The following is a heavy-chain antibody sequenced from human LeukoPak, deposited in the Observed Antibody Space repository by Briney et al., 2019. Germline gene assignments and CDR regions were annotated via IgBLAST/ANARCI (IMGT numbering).Heavy chain of an antibody. D-gene: IGHD2-2*01. CDR1: GFTFSSYS. CDR2: ISSSSSYI. CDR3: ARDSRYCSSTSCPGY. Sequence: GGSLRLSCAASGFTFSSYSMNWVRQAPGKGLEWVSSISSSSSYIYYADSVKGRFTISRDNAKNSLYLQMNSLRAEDTAVYYCARDSRYCSSTSCPGYWGQGTLVTVSS. V-gene: IGHV3-21*01. J-gene: IGHJ4*02.